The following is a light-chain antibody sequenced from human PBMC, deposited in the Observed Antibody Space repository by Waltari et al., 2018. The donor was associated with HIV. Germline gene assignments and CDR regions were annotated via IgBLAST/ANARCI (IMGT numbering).Light chain of an antibody. CDR2: GSR. J-gene: IGLJ1*01. V-gene: IGLV1-47*01. Sequence: QSALTQSPSASAAPGRSLTISCAGTGSDIGSNTVFWFQKFPTSAPKLLIFGSRPRPSEVPDRFAASKSGTSASLVIGGLRTEDEADYYCAAWDDSLGGFVVGTGTKVTVL. CDR1: GSDIGSNT. CDR3: AAWDDSLGGFV.